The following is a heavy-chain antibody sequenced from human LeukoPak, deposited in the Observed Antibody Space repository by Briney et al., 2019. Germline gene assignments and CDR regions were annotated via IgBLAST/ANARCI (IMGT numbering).Heavy chain of an antibody. J-gene: IGHJ6*02. V-gene: IGHV3-11*01. CDR3: ARELRPKTSSGSHQDV. CDR2: ISSSGSTI. Sequence: GGSLRLSCAASGFTFSDYYMSWIRQAPGKGLEGVSYISSSGSTIYYADSVKGRFTISRDNATTSLYLQMHSLRAEDTAVYYCARELRPKTSSGSHQDVWGQGTTVTVSS. CDR1: GFTFSDYY. D-gene: IGHD3-10*01.